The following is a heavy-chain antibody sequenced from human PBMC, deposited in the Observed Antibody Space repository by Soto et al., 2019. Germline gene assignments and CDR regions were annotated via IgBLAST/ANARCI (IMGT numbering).Heavy chain of an antibody. CDR2: ISSSSSTI. Sequence: LRLSCAASGFTFSSYSMNWVRQAPGKGLEWVSYISSSSSTIYYADSVKGRFTISRDNAKNSLYLQMNSLRDEDTAVYYCARDSGQWLVHDAFDIWGQGTMVTVSS. V-gene: IGHV3-48*02. CDR3: ARDSGQWLVHDAFDI. D-gene: IGHD6-19*01. CDR1: GFTFSSYS. J-gene: IGHJ3*02.